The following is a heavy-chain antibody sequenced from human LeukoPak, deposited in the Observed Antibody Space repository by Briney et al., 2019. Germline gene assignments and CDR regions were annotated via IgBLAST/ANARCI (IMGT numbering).Heavy chain of an antibody. CDR3: AREERDGYNYYWYFDL. Sequence: GGSLRLSCEVSGFTSSTYTMNWVRQAPGKGLEWVSSISSSGLYIYYADSVKGRFTISRDNAKNSLYLQMSSLRAEDTAVYHCAREERDGYNYYWYFDLWGRGTLVTVSS. CDR2: ISSSGLYI. CDR1: GFTSSTYT. V-gene: IGHV3-21*01. J-gene: IGHJ2*01. D-gene: IGHD5-24*01.